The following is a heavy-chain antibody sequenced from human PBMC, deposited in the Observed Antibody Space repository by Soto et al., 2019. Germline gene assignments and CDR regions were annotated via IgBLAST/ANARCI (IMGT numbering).Heavy chain of an antibody. CDR1: GFTFSSYA. CDR2: ISGSGGST. V-gene: IGHV3-23*01. D-gene: IGHD3-9*01. J-gene: IGHJ4*02. CDR3: AKVALDILTGYYKGNYFDY. Sequence: GGSLRLSCAASGFTFSSYAMSWVRQAPGKGLEWVSAISGSGGSTYYADSVKGRFTISRDNSKNTLSLQMNSLRAEDTAVYYCAKVALDILTGYYKGNYFDYWGQGTLVTVSS.